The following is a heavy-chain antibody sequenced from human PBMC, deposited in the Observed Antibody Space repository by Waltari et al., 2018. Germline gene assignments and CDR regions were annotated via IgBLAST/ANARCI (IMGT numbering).Heavy chain of an antibody. CDR2: IYYSGST. J-gene: IGHJ4*02. V-gene: IGHV4-39*02. CDR1: GGSISSSRYY. Sequence: QLQLQESGPGLVKPLETLSLTCTVSGGSISSSRYYWGWTRQPPGKGLEWIGSIYYSGSTSYNLYPMSRVSISAVATKKHFSLKLRSGTGADTAGYYCARPYGDYQGFDYWGQGTLVTVSS. CDR3: ARPYGDYQGFDY. D-gene: IGHD4-17*01.